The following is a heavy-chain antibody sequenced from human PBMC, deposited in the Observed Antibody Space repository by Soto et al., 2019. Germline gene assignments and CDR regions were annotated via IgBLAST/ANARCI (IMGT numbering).Heavy chain of an antibody. V-gene: IGHV3-74*01. CDR3: ARDLGDYSVVEYFQH. D-gene: IGHD2-21*01. CDR1: GFTFSSYW. J-gene: IGHJ1*01. CDR2: INSDGSST. Sequence: GGSLRLSCAASGFTFSSYWMHWVRPAPGKGLVWVSRINSDGSSTSYADSVKGRFTISRDNAKNTLYLQMNSLRAEDTAVYYCARDLGDYSVVEYFQHWGQGTLVTVSS.